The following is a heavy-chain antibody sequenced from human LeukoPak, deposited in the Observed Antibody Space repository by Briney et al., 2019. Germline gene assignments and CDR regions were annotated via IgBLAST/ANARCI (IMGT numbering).Heavy chain of an antibody. J-gene: IGHJ4*02. Sequence: PGGSLRLSCAASGFTFSSYAMNWVRQAPGKGLEWVSAISGNGGSTYYAGSVKGHFTISRDNSKNTLYLQMNSLRVEDTAVYYCAKDPQDCSGGSCYTPGYYSDYWGQGTLVTVSS. CDR2: ISGNGGST. CDR3: AKDPQDCSGGSCYTPGYYSDY. D-gene: IGHD2-15*01. V-gene: IGHV3-23*01. CDR1: GFTFSSYA.